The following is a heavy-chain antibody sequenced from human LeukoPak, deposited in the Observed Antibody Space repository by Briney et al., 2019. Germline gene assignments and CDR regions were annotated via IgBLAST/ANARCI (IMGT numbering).Heavy chain of an antibody. D-gene: IGHD1-1*01. Sequence: SETLSLTCAVYGGSFSGYYWSWIRQSPGKGLEWIGEINQSGSGNYNPSLKSRVTISLDTSKNQFSLKLTSMTAADTAVYYCARGLDRGNYYYMDVWGKGTTVIVSS. V-gene: IGHV4-34*01. J-gene: IGHJ6*03. CDR3: ARGLDRGNYYYMDV. CDR1: GGSFSGYY. CDR2: INQSGSG.